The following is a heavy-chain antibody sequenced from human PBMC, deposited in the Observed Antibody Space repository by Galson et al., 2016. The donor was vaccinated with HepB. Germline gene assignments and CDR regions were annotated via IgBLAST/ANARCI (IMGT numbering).Heavy chain of an antibody. V-gene: IGHV5-10-1*01. Sequence: SGAEVKKPGESLKLSCKGFGYSFTNYWITWVRQMPGKCLEWMGRIDPSDSYTNYSPSFQGHVTISVDISITTAYLQWSSLKASDTAMYYCAIPYYDSSGYYWGFDYWGQGTLVTVSS. CDR2: IDPSDSYT. J-gene: IGHJ4*02. CDR3: AIPYYDSSGYYWGFDY. D-gene: IGHD3-22*01. CDR1: GYSFTNYW.